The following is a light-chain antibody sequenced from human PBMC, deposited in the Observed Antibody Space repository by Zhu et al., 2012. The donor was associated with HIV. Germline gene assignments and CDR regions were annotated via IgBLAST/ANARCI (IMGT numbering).Light chain of an antibody. V-gene: IGKV3-15*01. CDR2: GAS. CDR1: QTVASN. Sequence: EILMTQSPATLSVSPGERVSLSCRASQTVASNLAWYQQKSGQAPRLLIFGASTRATGVPARFSGSGSGTDFTLTISSLQSEDFAVYYCQQYNIWPPYTFGPGPSWKSN. J-gene: IGKJ2*01. CDR3: QQYNIWPPYT.